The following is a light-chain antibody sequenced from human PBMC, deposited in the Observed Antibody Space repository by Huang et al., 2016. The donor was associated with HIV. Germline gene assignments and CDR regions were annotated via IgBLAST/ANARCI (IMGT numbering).Light chain of an antibody. J-gene: IGKJ4*01. V-gene: IGKV3-11*01. CDR3: QQRSNWPLT. CDR1: QSVSSY. CDR2: DAS. Sequence: EIVLTQSPATLSLSPGERATLYCRASQSVSSYLALYQQKPGQAPRLLIYDASNRATGIPARFSGSGSGTYFTLTISSLEPEDFAVYYCQQRSNWPLTFGGGTKVEIK.